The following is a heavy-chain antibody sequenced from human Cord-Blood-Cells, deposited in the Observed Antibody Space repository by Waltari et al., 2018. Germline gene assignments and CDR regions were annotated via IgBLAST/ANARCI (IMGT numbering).Heavy chain of an antibody. V-gene: IGHV4-34*01. CDR3: ATERDSSWYGDWFDP. CDR2: INHSGST. J-gene: IGHJ5*02. Sequence: QVQLQQWGAGLLKPSETLSLTCAVYGGSFSGYYWSWIRQPPGKGLEWIGEINHSGSTNYNPSLKSRVTISVDTSKNQFSLKLSSVTAADTAVYYWATERDSSWYGDWFDPWGQGTLVTVSS. D-gene: IGHD6-13*01. CDR1: GGSFSGYY.